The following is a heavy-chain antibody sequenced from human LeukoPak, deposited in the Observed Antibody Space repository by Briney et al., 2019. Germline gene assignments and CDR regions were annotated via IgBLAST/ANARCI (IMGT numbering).Heavy chain of an antibody. CDR1: GGSFSGYY. CDR2: INHSGST. CDR3: ATKPDPDYGVFDY. J-gene: IGHJ4*02. D-gene: IGHD3-16*01. Sequence: SETLSLTCAVYGGSFSGYYWSWIRQPPGKGLEWIGEINHSGSTYYNPSLKSRVTISVDTSKNQFSLKLSSVTAADTAVYYCATKPDPDYGVFDYWGQGTLVTVSS. V-gene: IGHV4-34*01.